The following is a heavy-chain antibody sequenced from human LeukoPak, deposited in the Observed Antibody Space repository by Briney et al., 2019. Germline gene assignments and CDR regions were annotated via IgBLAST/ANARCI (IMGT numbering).Heavy chain of an antibody. Sequence: ASVKVSCKASGYTFTGYYMHWGRQAPGHGLEWMGWINPNSGGTNYAQKFQGRVTMTRDTSISTAYMELSRLRSDDTAVYYCARQVVGMLAVAGTIDYWGQGTLVTVSS. V-gene: IGHV1-2*02. CDR1: GYTFTGYY. CDR2: INPNSGGT. J-gene: IGHJ4*02. D-gene: IGHD6-19*01. CDR3: ARQVVGMLAVAGTIDY.